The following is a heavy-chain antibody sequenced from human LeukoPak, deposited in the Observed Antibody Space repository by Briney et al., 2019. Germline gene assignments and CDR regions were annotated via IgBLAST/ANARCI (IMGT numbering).Heavy chain of an antibody. J-gene: IGHJ4*02. CDR2: IYTSGST. D-gene: IGHD3-10*01. Sequence: SETLSLTCTVSGGSISSGSYYWSWIRQPAGKGLEWIGRIYTSGSTNYNPSLKSRVTISVDTSKNQFSLKLSSVTAADTAVYYCARGESYYGSGELDYWGQGTLVTVSS. V-gene: IGHV4-61*02. CDR1: GGSISSGSYY. CDR3: ARGESYYGSGELDY.